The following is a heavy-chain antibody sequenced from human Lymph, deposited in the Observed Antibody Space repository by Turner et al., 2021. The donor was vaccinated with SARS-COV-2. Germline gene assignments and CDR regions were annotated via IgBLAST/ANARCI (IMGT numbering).Heavy chain of an antibody. CDR3: ARYGSGGYFYYGLDV. CDR1: GFTFSTYA. CDR2: ISYDGSNK. J-gene: IGHJ6*02. Sequence: QVQLVESEGGEVQPGRSRRLYCTASGFTFSTYAIHWVRQAAVKGLEWVAVISYDGSNKYYADSVKGRFTISRDNSKNTLYLQMNSLRAEDTAVYYCARYGSGGYFYYGLDVWGQGTTVTVSS. V-gene: IGHV3-30*04. D-gene: IGHD3-10*01.